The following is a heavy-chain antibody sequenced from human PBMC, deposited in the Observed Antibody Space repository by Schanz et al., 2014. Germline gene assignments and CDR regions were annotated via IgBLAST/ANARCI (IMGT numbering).Heavy chain of an antibody. CDR3: ARGGFGELSAFDI. CDR2: ISYDGSKK. V-gene: IGHV3-30*03. CDR1: GFNFGSHG. D-gene: IGHD3-10*01. J-gene: IGHJ3*02. Sequence: VQLVESGGGVVQPGRSLRLSCAASGFNFGSHGMHWVRQAPGKGLEWVAVISYDGSKKSYADSVKGRFTISRDNSKNTLYLQMNSLRPEDTAVYYCARGGFGELSAFDIWGQGTMVTVSS.